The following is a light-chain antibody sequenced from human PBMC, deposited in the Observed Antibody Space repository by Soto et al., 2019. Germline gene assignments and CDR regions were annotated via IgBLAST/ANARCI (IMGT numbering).Light chain of an antibody. CDR1: SSNIGAGYD. CDR2: GNS. Sequence: QSVLTQPPSVSGAPGQRVTISCTGSSSNIGAGYDVHWYQQLPGTAPKLLIYGNSNRPSGVPDRFSGSKSGTSASLAITGLQACDAADYYCQSYDSSLSGSFVVFGGGTKLTVL. CDR3: QSYDSSLSGSFVV. V-gene: IGLV1-40*01. J-gene: IGLJ2*01.